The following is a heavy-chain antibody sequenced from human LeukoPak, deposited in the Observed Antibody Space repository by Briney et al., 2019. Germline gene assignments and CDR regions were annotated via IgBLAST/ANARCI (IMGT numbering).Heavy chain of an antibody. J-gene: IGHJ4*02. CDR3: ARDSSGYQ. Sequence: GGSLRLSCAASGFTFSTYWMSWVRQAPGKGLEWVANIKEDGSEKYYGDSVKGRFTISRDNAKNSLYLEMNSLRVEDSAVYYCARDSSGYQWGQGTLVTVSS. V-gene: IGHV3-7*01. D-gene: IGHD3-22*01. CDR1: GFTFSTYW. CDR2: IKEDGSEK.